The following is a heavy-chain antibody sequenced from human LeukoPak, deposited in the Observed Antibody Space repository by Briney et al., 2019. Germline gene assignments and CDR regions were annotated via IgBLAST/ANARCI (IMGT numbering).Heavy chain of an antibody. D-gene: IGHD3-22*01. CDR1: GFTFNSYW. Sequence: PGGSLRLSCAASGFTFNSYWMHWVRQAPEKGLVWVSRMSADGSSTTYADSVKGRFTISRDNAKNTLYLQMNGLRAEDTAVYYCARDMRRASGSSGYLFDYWGQGTLVTVSS. V-gene: IGHV3-74*01. J-gene: IGHJ4*02. CDR2: MSADGSST. CDR3: ARDMRRASGSSGYLFDY.